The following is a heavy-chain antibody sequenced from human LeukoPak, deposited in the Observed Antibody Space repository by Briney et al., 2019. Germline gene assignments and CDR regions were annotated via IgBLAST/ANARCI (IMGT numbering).Heavy chain of an antibody. D-gene: IGHD3-9*01. CDR3: TTGLFSFESDAFDI. V-gene: IGHV3-15*01. J-gene: IGHJ3*02. Sequence: PGGSLRLSCAGSGFTFNKAWMSWVRQAPGKGLEWVGRIKSKTAGGTADYAAPVKGRFAISRDDSKNTLYLQMNSLKTEDTAVYYCTTGLFSFESDAFDIWGQGTMVTVSS. CDR2: IKSKTAGGTA. CDR1: GFTFNKAW.